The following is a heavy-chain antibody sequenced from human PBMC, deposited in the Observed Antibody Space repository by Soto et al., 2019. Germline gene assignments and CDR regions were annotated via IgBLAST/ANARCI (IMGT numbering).Heavy chain of an antibody. J-gene: IGHJ5*02. CDR2: IYYSGST. D-gene: IGHD6-19*01. V-gene: IGHV4-31*03. CDR3: ARSGIAVAGNGDWFDP. CDR1: GGSISSGGYY. Sequence: SETLSLTCTVSGGSISSGGYYWSWIRQHPGKGLEWIGYIYYSGSTYYNPSLKSRVTISVDTSKNQFSLKLSSVTAADTAVYYCARSGIAVAGNGDWFDPWGQGTQVTVSS.